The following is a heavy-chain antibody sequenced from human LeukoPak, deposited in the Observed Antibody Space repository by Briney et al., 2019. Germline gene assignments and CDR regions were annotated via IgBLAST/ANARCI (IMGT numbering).Heavy chain of an antibody. J-gene: IGHJ4*02. CDR2: IKQDGSEK. D-gene: IGHD1-14*01. CDR3: ARDITGYFDY. CDR1: GIKFNLFW. V-gene: IGHV3-7*01. Sequence: GGSLRLSCAASGIKFNLFWMSWVRQPPGKGLQWVANIKQDGSEKNYVDSVKGRFTISRDNAKNSLYLQMNSLRAEDTAVYYCARDITGYFDYWGQGTLVTVSS.